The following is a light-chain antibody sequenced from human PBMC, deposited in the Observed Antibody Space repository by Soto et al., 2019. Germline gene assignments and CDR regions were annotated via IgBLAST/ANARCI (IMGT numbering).Light chain of an antibody. J-gene: IGKJ4*01. CDR1: QGISSA. V-gene: IGKV1D-13*01. Sequence: AIQLTQYTSSLSASVGGRVTITCRASQGISSALAWYQQKPGKAPKLLIYDASSLESGVPSRFSGSRSGTDFTLTIISLQPEDFATYDCQQFNNYPLTFGGGTKVDIK. CDR2: DAS. CDR3: QQFNNYPLT.